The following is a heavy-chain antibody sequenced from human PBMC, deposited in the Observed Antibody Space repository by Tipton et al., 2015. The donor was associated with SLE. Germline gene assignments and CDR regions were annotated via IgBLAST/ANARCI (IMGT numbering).Heavy chain of an antibody. V-gene: IGHV4-39*02. CDR3: ASLNIMATIANY. Sequence: TLSLTCTVSGDSISGTTYSWAWIRQSPGKGLDWIGSVYYTGTTFYNPSLESRVTVSLDTSRNRFSLRLRSVTAADTAFYYCASLNIMATIANYWGQGTLVLVSS. CDR2: VYYTGTT. CDR1: GDSISGTTYS. J-gene: IGHJ4*02. D-gene: IGHD5-12*01.